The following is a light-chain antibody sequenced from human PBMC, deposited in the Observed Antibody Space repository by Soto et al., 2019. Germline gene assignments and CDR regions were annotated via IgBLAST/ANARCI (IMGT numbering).Light chain of an antibody. J-gene: IGLJ2*01. Sequence: QPVLTQPPSASGSPGQSVTISCTGTSSDVGGYNYVSWYQQHPGKAPKLMIYEVSKRPSGVPDRFSGSKSGNTASLTVSGLQAEDEADYYCSSYAGINTDVVFGGGTKLTVL. V-gene: IGLV2-8*01. CDR1: SSDVGGYNY. CDR2: EVS. CDR3: SSYAGINTDVV.